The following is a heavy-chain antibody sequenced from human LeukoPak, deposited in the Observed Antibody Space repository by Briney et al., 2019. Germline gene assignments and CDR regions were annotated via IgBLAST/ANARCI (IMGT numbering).Heavy chain of an antibody. D-gene: IGHD3-22*01. V-gene: IGHV1-69*04. CDR2: IIPILGIA. Sequence: GSSVKVSCKASGGTFSSYTISWVRQAPGQGLEWMGRIIPILGIANYAQKFRGRVTITADKSTSTAYMELSSLRSEDTAVYYCAREEDHYYDSSGYRSYWGQGTLVTVSS. J-gene: IGHJ4*02. CDR3: AREEDHYYDSSGYRSY. CDR1: GGTFSSYT.